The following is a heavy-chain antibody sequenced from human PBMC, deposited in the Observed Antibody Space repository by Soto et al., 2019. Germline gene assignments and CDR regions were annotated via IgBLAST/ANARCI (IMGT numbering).Heavy chain of an antibody. Sequence: SVKVSCKASGGTFSSYAISWVRQAPGQGLEWMGGTIPIFGTANYAQKFQGRVTITADESTSTAYMELSSLRSEDTAVYYCARDRRYDFWSGYLAVNLDYWGQGTLVTVSS. CDR1: GGTFSSYA. CDR2: TIPIFGTA. CDR3: ARDRRYDFWSGYLAVNLDY. V-gene: IGHV1-69*13. J-gene: IGHJ4*02. D-gene: IGHD3-3*01.